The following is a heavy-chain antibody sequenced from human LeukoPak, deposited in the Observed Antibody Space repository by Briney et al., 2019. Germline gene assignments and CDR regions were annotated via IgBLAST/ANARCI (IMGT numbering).Heavy chain of an antibody. D-gene: IGHD6-6*01. J-gene: IGHJ6*02. V-gene: IGHV6-1*01. CDR3: ARDSSSSPVYYYYYYGMDV. CDR2: TYYRCKWYN. Sequence: QTLSLTCAISGDSVSSNSAAWNWIRQSPSRGLEWLGKTYYRCKWYNDYAVSVKSRITLNPDTSKNQLSLQLNSVTPEDTAVYYCARDSSSSPVYYYYYYGMDVWGQGTTVSVSS. CDR1: GDSVSSNSAA.